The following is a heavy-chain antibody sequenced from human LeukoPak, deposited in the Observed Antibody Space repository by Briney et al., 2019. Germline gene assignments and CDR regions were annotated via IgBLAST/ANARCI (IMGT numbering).Heavy chain of an antibody. J-gene: IGHJ4*02. CDR3: AKNHGYSFGFYPFDY. CDR1: GFTFGSYG. Sequence: GGSLRLSCAASGFTFGSYGMHWVRQAPGKGLEWVAVISYDGSNKYYADSVKGRFTISRDNSKNTLYLQMNSLRAEDTAVYYCAKNHGYSFGFYPFDYLGQGTLVTVSS. D-gene: IGHD5-18*01. V-gene: IGHV3-30*18. CDR2: ISYDGSNK.